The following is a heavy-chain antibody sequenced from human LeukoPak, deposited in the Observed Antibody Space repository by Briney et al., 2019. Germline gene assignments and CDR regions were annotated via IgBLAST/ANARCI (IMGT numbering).Heavy chain of an antibody. CDR2: ISSSSTYM. CDR1: GFTFSSYY. Sequence: GGSLRLSCAASGFTFSSYYMSWVRQAPGKGLEWVSSISSSSTYMFYADSVRGRFTISRDNAKNSLYLQMNSLRAEDAAVYYCARDRGSGWHTFDYWGQGTLVTVSS. V-gene: IGHV3-21*01. J-gene: IGHJ4*02. D-gene: IGHD6-19*01. CDR3: ARDRGSGWHTFDY.